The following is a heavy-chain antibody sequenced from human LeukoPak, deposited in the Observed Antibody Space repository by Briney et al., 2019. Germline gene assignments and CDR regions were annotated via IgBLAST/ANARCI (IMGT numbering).Heavy chain of an antibody. J-gene: IGHJ6*03. D-gene: IGHD3-22*01. Sequence: GGSLRLSCAASGFTFSSYAIHWVRQAPGKGLEWVAVISYDGSNKYYADSVKGRFTISRDNSKNTLYLQMNSLRAEDTAVYYCAKDGLSNYYDSSGYYYPPYYYYYMDVWGKGTTVTVSS. CDR1: GFTFSSYA. V-gene: IGHV3-30*04. CDR3: AKDGLSNYYDSSGYYYPPYYYYYMDV. CDR2: ISYDGSNK.